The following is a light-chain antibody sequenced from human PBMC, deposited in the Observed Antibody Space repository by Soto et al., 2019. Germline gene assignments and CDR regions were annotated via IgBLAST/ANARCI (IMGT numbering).Light chain of an antibody. CDR2: DVS. J-gene: IGLJ2*01. CDR1: SSDVGVYNY. CDR3: SSYTSSSTLG. Sequence: QSALTQPASVSGSPGQSITISCTGTSSDVGVYNYVSWYQQHPGKAPKLMIYDVSHRPSGVSNRFSGSKSGNTASLTISGLQAEYEADYYCSSYTSSSTLGLGGGTKLTVL. V-gene: IGLV2-14*01.